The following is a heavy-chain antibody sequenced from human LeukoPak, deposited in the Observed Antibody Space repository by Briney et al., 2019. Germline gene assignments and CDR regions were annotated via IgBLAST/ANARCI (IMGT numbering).Heavy chain of an antibody. D-gene: IGHD3-10*01. Sequence: GSLRLPCAASGFTFSSYAMSWVRQAPGKGLEWVSSISGSGGSTSYADSVRGRFTISRDNSKNTLYLQMNSLRAEHTAVYYCASLRSGSYTSFDFWGQGSLVTVSS. CDR2: ISGSGGST. CDR1: GFTFSSYA. CDR3: ASLRSGSYTSFDF. J-gene: IGHJ4*02. V-gene: IGHV3-23*01.